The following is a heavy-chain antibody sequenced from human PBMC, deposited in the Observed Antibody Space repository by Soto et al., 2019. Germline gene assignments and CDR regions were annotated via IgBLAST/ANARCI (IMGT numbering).Heavy chain of an antibody. J-gene: IGHJ6*02. CDR3: ARGSFRREYYYGLDV. V-gene: IGHV3-53*02. CDR1: GFTVSSFH. Sequence: ELQLAETGGGLIQPGGSLRLSCAASGFTVSSFHMSWVRQTPGKGLEWVSVIYSGGGTYYADSVKVRFTISRDNSKNTLYLQMNSLIAEDTAVYYCARGSFRREYYYGLDVWGQGNTVTV. CDR2: IYSGGGT.